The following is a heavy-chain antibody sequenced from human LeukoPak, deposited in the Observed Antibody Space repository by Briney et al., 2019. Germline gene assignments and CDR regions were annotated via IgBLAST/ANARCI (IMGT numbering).Heavy chain of an antibody. V-gene: IGHV3-7*01. CDR1: GFTFSNYW. D-gene: IGHD2-15*01. J-gene: IGHJ4*02. CDR2: IKQDGSEE. CDR3: ARWAGGSFDY. Sequence: GGSLRLSCAASGFTFSNYWMIWVRQTPEKVVEWVANIKQDGSEEYYVDSVNGRFTISRDNAKNSLFLQMNSLSAEDTAVYYCARWAGGSFDYWGQGTLVTVSS.